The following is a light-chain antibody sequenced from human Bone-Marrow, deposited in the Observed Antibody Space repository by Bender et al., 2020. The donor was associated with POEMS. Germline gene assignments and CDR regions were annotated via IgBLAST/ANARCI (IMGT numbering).Light chain of an antibody. J-gene: IGLJ3*02. CDR2: EGN. V-gene: IGLV2-23*01. CDR1: SSDIGSYNL. Sequence: QSALTQPASVSGSPGQSITISCTGTSSDIGSYNLVSWFQQHPGKAPKLMIYEGNKRPSGVSNRFSGSKSGTTASLTISGLRAEDEAHYYCCSYAGSGSLVLGGGTIVTVL. CDR3: CSYAGSGSLV.